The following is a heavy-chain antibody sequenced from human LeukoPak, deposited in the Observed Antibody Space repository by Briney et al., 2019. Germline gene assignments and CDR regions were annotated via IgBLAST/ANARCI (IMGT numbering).Heavy chain of an antibody. Sequence: SETLSLTCAVYGGSFSGYYWSWIRQPPGKGLEWIGEINHSGSTNYNPSLKSRVTISVDTSKNQFSLKLSSVTAADTAVYYCARGRYDSWSGPNVFDYLGQGTLVTVSS. V-gene: IGHV4-34*01. CDR1: GGSFSGYY. J-gene: IGHJ4*02. CDR2: INHSGST. CDR3: ARGRYDSWSGPNVFDY. D-gene: IGHD3-3*01.